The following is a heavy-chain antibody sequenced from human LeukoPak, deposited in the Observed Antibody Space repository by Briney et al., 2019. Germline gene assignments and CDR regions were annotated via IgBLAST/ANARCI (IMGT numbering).Heavy chain of an antibody. D-gene: IGHD3-9*01. V-gene: IGHV3-23*01. CDR2: ISGSGART. Sequence: PGGSLRLSCAASGFTFSSYAMSWVRQAPGKGLEWVSAISGSGARTYYADSVKGRFTISRDNSKNTLYLQMNSLRAEDTAVYYCARQHLRYFDWLPHPSYMDVWGKGTTVTISS. CDR3: ARQHLRYFDWLPHPSYMDV. J-gene: IGHJ6*03. CDR1: GFTFSSYA.